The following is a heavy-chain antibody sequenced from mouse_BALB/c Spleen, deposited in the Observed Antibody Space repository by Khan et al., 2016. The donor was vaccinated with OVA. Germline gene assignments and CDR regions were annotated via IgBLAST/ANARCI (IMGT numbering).Heavy chain of an antibody. Sequence: QVHVKQSGAELVRPGASVKLSCKTSGYIFTSYWIHWVKQRSGQGLEWFARIYPGTNNTYYNEKLKDKVTLTADKSSSTAYMQLSSLKSEDSAVYFCAREEALYYFDYWGQGTTLTVSS. D-gene: IGHD3-2*02. CDR1: GYIFTSYW. CDR3: AREEALYYFDY. CDR2: IYPGTNNT. J-gene: IGHJ2*01. V-gene: IGHV1-76*01.